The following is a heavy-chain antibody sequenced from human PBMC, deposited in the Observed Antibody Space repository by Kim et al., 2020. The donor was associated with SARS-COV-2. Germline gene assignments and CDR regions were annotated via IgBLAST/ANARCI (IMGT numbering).Heavy chain of an antibody. CDR1: GYTFTSYY. D-gene: IGHD2-2*01. CDR2: INPSGGST. J-gene: IGHJ4*02. V-gene: IGHV1-46*01. CDR3: ARDLNDIVVVPAAPDY. Sequence: ASVKVSCKASGYTFTSYYMHWVRQAPGQGLEWMGIINPSGGSTSYTQKFQGRVTMTRDTSTSTVYMELSSLRSEDTAVYYCARDLNDIVVVPAAPDYWGQGTLVTVSS.